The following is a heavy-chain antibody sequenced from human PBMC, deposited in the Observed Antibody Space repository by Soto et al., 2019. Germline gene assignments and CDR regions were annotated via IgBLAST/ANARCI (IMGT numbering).Heavy chain of an antibody. CDR3: ARLDEVLRFLVDT. Sequence: QLKLQEAGSGLVKPSETLSLTCGVSGDSVSSNRYSWGWIRQPPGKGLEWIGYSYHTGTTYYNTSLKTRVTIYVDRSKNNFSLNLTSVTAADTALYYCARLDEVLRFLVDTWGQGTLVTVSS. V-gene: IGHV4-30-2*01. J-gene: IGHJ5*02. D-gene: IGHD3-3*01. CDR1: GDSVSSNRYS. CDR2: SYHTGTT.